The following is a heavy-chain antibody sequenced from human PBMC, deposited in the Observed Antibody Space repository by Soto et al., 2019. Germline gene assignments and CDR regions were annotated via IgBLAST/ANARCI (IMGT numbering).Heavy chain of an antibody. J-gene: IGHJ3*01. CDR2: IYWDDDT. CDR3: AHRAARSHDDTGGAFDF. D-gene: IGHD3-16*01. CDR1: GFSLSTSGVG. V-gene: IGHV2-5*02. Sequence: QITLKESGPSLVRHTQTLTLTCTFSGFSLSTSGVGVGWIRQPPGKALEWLALIYWDDDTRYSPSLKSRLTVTTDTSKNQVVLTMTNMDPVDTATYYCAHRAARSHDDTGGAFDFWGQGTTVTVSS.